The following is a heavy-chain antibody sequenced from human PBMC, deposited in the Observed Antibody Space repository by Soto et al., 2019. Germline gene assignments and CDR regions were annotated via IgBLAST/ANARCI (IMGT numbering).Heavy chain of an antibody. Sequence: SVKVSCKASGFTFTSSAVQWVRQARGQRLEWIGWIVVGSGNTNYAQKFQERVTITRDMSTSTAYMELSSLRSEDTAVYYCAAGLRDTVYYYYGMDVWGQGTTVTV. CDR2: IVVGSGNT. V-gene: IGHV1-58*01. CDR1: GFTFTSSA. CDR3: AAGLRDTVYYYYGMDV. D-gene: IGHD5-18*01. J-gene: IGHJ6*02.